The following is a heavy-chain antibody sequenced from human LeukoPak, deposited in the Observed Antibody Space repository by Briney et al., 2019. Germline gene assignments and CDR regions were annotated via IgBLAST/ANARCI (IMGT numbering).Heavy chain of an antibody. J-gene: IGHJ4*02. CDR2: MSPNSGDT. Sequence: ASVKVSCKASGYTFTSYDFNWVRQATGQRPEWMGWMSPNSGDTGYAQKFQDRVTMTRNTSISTAYMELRSLRSDDTAVYYCARGSDENYWGYCSSTSCNYFDYWGQGTLVTVSS. CDR1: GYTFTSYD. V-gene: IGHV1-8*01. CDR3: ARGSDENYWGYCSSTSCNYFDY. D-gene: IGHD2-2*01.